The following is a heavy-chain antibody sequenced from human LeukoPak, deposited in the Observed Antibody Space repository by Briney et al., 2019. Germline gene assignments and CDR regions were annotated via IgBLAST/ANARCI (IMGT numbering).Heavy chain of an antibody. J-gene: IGHJ4*02. CDR3: ARDIPTSSWYPRRDY. CDR1: GYTFTSYG. CDR2: ISAYNGNT. Sequence: GASVKVSCKASGYTFTSYGISWLRQAPGQGLEWMGWISAYNGNTNYAQKLQGRVTMTTDTSTSTAHMELRSLRSDDTAVYYCARDIPTSSWYPRRDYWGQGTLVTVSS. D-gene: IGHD6-13*01. V-gene: IGHV1-18*01.